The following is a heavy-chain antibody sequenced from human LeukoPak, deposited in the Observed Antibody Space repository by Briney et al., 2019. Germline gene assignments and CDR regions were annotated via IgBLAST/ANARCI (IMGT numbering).Heavy chain of an antibody. CDR1: GYTFTSYG. CDR3: ASYGRKGIDAFDI. Sequence: ASVKVSCKASGYTFTSYGISWVRQAPGQGLEWMGWISAYNGNTNYVQKLQGRVTMTTDTSTSTAYMELRSLRSEDTAVYYCASYGRKGIDAFDIWGQGTMVTVSS. D-gene: IGHD3-10*01. CDR2: ISAYNGNT. J-gene: IGHJ3*02. V-gene: IGHV1-18*01.